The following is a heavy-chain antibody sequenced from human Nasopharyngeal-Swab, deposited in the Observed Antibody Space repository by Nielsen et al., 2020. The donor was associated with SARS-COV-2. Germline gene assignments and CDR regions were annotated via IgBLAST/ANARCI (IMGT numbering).Heavy chain of an antibody. CDR2: INAGNGNT. CDR3: ASSTAAGMNYYYYYMDV. J-gene: IGHJ6*03. V-gene: IGHV1-3*01. Sequence: WVRQAPGQRLEWMGWINAGNGNTKYSQKFQGRVTITRDTSASTAYMELSSLRSEDTAVYYCASSTAAGMNYYYYYMDVWGKGTTVTVSS. D-gene: IGHD6-13*01.